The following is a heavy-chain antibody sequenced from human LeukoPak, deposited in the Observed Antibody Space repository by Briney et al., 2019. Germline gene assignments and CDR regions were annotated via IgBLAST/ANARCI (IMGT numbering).Heavy chain of an antibody. CDR2: ISSTSDYT. J-gene: IGHJ5*02. D-gene: IGHD2-21*02. V-gene: IGHV3-21*05. CDR1: GFTFISYS. CDR3: AVVTAGNWFDP. Sequence: GGSLRLSCAASGFTFISYSMNWVRQAPGKGLEWVSYISSTSDYTNYADSVKGRFTISRDNAKNSLNLQMNSLRAEDTAVYYCAVVTAGNWFDPWGQGTLVTVSS.